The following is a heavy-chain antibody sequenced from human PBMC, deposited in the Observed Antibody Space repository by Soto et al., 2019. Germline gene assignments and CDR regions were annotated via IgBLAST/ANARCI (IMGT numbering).Heavy chain of an antibody. CDR2: IYYSGST. CDR1: GGSISSSSYY. D-gene: IGHD6-6*01. J-gene: IGHJ6*03. Sequence: PSETLSLTCTVSGGSISSSSYYWGWIRQPPGKGLEWIGSIYYSGSTYYNPSLKSRVTISVDTSKNQFSLKLSSVTAADTAVYYCARARSKNTSSSLEFRFDRNYYYYYYMDVWGKGTTVTVSS. CDR3: ARARSKNTSSSLEFRFDRNYYYYYYMDV. V-gene: IGHV4-39*01.